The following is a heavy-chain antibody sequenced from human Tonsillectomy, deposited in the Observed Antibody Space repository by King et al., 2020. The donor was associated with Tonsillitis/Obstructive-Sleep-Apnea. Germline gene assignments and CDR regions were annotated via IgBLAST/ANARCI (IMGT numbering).Heavy chain of an antibody. D-gene: IGHD3-22*01. J-gene: IGHJ4*02. CDR2: IYPGDSDT. CDR3: ARQDYYASSPFIY. CDR1: GYSFTNYW. Sequence: VQLVESGAEVKKPGESLKISCKGSGYSFTNYWIGWVRQMPGKGLEWMGIIYPGDSDTRYSPSFQGQVTISADKSISTAYLQWSSLKASDTAMYYCARQDYYASSPFIYWGQGTLVTVSS. V-gene: IGHV5-51*01.